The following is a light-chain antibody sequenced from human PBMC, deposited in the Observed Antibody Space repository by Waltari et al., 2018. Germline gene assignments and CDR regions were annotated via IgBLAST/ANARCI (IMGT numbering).Light chain of an antibody. Sequence: DIVMTQSPDSLAVSLGERATINCKSSQTLFRSSDTRNHLAWYQQRPGQPPKLLIYWTSTRESGVPDRFRGGGSGTDFTLTISSLQAEDVAVYYCQQYFDIPTFGGGTKVEIK. CDR3: QQYFDIPT. CDR2: WTS. J-gene: IGKJ4*01. V-gene: IGKV4-1*01. CDR1: QTLFRSSDTRNH.